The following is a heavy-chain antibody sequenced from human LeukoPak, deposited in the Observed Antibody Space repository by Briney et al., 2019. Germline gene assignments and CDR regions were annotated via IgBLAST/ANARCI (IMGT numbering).Heavy chain of an antibody. V-gene: IGHV3-23*01. CDR3: ARDIELST. CDR1: GFTFRGFA. J-gene: IGHJ3*01. D-gene: IGHD3-16*02. Sequence: GGSLRLSCVASGFTFRGFAMSWVRQAPGKGLEWVSLISFSGDNTYYTDSVKGRFTISRDNSKDTLYLQMNSLRAEDTAIYYCARDIELSTWGLGTMVTVSS. CDR2: ISFSGDNT.